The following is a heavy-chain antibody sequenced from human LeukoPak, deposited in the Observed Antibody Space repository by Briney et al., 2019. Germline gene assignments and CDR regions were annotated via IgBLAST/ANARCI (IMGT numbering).Heavy chain of an antibody. J-gene: IGHJ4*02. V-gene: IGHV3-21*01. CDR2: ISSSSSYI. CDR3: ARDDEYGGNNFDY. CDR1: GFTFSSYS. D-gene: IGHD4-23*01. Sequence: PGGSLRLSCAASGFTFSSYSLNWVRQAPGKGLEWVSSISSSSSYIYYADSVKGRFTISRDNAKNSLYLQMNSLRAEDTAVYYCARDDEYGGNNFDYWGQGTLVTVSS.